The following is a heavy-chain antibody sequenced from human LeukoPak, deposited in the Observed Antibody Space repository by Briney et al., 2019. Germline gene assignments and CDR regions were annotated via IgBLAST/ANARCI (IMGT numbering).Heavy chain of an antibody. D-gene: IGHD3-3*01. CDR2: MNPNSGNT. Sequence: ASVKVSCKASGYTFTSYDINWVRQAPGQGLGWMGWMNPNSGNTGYAQKFQGRVTITRNTSISTAYMELSSLRSEDTAVYYCARGNIYDFWSGYSDNWFDPWGQGTLVTVSS. CDR3: ARGNIYDFWSGYSDNWFDP. J-gene: IGHJ5*02. V-gene: IGHV1-8*03. CDR1: GYTFTSYD.